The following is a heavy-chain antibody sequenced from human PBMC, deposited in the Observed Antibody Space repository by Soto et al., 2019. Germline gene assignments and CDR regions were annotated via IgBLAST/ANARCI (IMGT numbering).Heavy chain of an antibody. V-gene: IGHV3-43*01. Sequence: GGSLRLSCAASGFTFDDYTMHWVRQAPGKGLEWVSLISWDGGSTYYADSVKGRFTISRDNSKNSLYLQMNSLRTEDTALYYCAKGDGYNYEGAFDIWGQGTMVTVSS. D-gene: IGHD5-12*01. CDR1: GFTFDDYT. CDR2: ISWDGGST. J-gene: IGHJ3*02. CDR3: AKGDGYNYEGAFDI.